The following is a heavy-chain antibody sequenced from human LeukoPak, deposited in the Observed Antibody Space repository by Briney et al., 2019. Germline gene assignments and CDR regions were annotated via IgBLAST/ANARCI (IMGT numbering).Heavy chain of an antibody. CDR1: GYTFTGYY. CDR3: ARGPSPIRIVVVPAVNLDY. J-gene: IGHJ4*02. V-gene: IGHV1-2*02. Sequence: GASVKVSCKASGYTFTGYYMHWVRQAPGQGLEWMGWINPNSGGTNYAQKFQGRVTTTRDTSISTAYMELSRLRSDDTAVYYCARGPSPIRIVVVPAVNLDYWGQGTLVTVSS. D-gene: IGHD2-2*01. CDR2: INPNSGGT.